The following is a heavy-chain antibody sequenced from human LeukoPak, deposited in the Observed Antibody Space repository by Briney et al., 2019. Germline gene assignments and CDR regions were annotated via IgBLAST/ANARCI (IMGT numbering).Heavy chain of an antibody. CDR3: ARVRPVHCSSTSCYRNWFDP. V-gene: IGHV4-34*01. CDR1: GGSFSGYY. J-gene: IGHJ5*02. CDR2: INHSGST. D-gene: IGHD2-2*01. Sequence: SETLPLTCAVYGGSFSGYYWSWIRQPPGKGLEWIGEINHSGSTNYNPSLKSRVTISVDTSKNQFSLKLSSVTAADTAVYYCARVRPVHCSSTSCYRNWFDPWGQGTLVTVSS.